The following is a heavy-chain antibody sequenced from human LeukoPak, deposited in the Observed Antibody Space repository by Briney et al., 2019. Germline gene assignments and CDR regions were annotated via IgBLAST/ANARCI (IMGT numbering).Heavy chain of an antibody. CDR1: GFTFSSYA. V-gene: IGHV3-23*01. CDR2: ISGSGGST. D-gene: IGHD3-10*01. J-gene: IGHJ4*02. Sequence: GGSLRLSCAASGFTFSSYAMSWVRQAPGKGLEWVSAISGSGGSTYYTDSVKGRFTISRDNSKNTLYLQMNSLRAEDTAVYYCAKDLLRFGESCFDYWGQGTLVTVSS. CDR3: AKDLLRFGESCFDY.